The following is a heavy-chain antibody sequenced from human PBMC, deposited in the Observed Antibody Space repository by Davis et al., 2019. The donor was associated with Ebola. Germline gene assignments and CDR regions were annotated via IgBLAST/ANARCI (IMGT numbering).Heavy chain of an antibody. V-gene: IGHV5-51*01. CDR3: ARPRPDYYDSSGDAFDI. CDR2: IYPGDSDT. CDR1: GYSFTSYW. J-gene: IGHJ3*02. Sequence: GESLKISCKGSGYSFTSYWIGWVRQMPGKGLEWMGIIYPGDSDTRYSPSFQGQVTISADKSISTAYLQWSSLKASDTAMYYCARPRPDYYDSSGDAFDIWGQGTMVTVSS. D-gene: IGHD3-22*01.